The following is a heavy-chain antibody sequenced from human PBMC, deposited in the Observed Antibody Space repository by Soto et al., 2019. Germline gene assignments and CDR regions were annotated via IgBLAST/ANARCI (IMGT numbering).Heavy chain of an antibody. V-gene: IGHV3-21*01. Sequence: CAASGFTFSSYSMNWVRQAPGKGLEWVSSISSSSSYIYYADSVKGRFTISRDNAKNSLYLQMNSLRAEDTAVYYCADLGYCSGGSCPGPYWGQGTLVTVSS. CDR1: GFTFSSYS. CDR2: ISSSSSYI. J-gene: IGHJ4*02. D-gene: IGHD2-15*01. CDR3: ADLGYCSGGSCPGPY.